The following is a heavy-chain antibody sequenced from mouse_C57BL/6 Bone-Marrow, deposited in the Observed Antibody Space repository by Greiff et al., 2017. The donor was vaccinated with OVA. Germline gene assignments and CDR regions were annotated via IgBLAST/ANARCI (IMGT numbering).Heavy chain of an antibody. Sequence: EVQLQQSGAELVRPGASVKLSCTASGFNIKDDYMHWVKQRPEQGLEWIGWIDPENGDTEYASKFQGKATITADTSSNTAYLQLSSLTSEYTAVYYCTPLTPVVPYYAMDYWGQGTSVTVSS. CDR3: TPLTPVVPYYAMDY. V-gene: IGHV14-4*01. D-gene: IGHD1-1*01. J-gene: IGHJ4*01. CDR2: IDPENGDT. CDR1: GFNIKDDY.